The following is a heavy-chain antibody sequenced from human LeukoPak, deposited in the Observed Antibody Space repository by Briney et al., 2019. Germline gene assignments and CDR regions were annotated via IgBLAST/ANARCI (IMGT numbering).Heavy chain of an antibody. CDR2: IRYDGSKK. J-gene: IGHJ6*03. V-gene: IGHV3-30*02. D-gene: IGHD2-2*01. CDR1: RLTFSSYG. CDR3: AKDSYHCSSSSCPTYVYYMDV. Sequence: PGGALRLSCAASRLTFSSYGMHWVGQAAGRGGEGVAFIRYDGSKKSYADSVKGRFTISRDNSKNTLYLQMNSLRAEETAVYYCAKDSYHCSSSSCPTYVYYMDVSVKGTTVTVSS.